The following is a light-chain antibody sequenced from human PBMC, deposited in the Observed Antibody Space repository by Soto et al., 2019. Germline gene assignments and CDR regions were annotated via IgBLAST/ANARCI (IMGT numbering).Light chain of an antibody. CDR2: AAS. CDR1: QGIDDF. J-gene: IGKJ4*01. V-gene: IGKV1-27*01. CDR3: QKYNSAPLT. Sequence: DIQMTQSPSSLSASVGDRITITCRASQGIDDFLAWYQQKPGKVPKLLIRAASTLQPGVPPRFSGSGSGTDFTLTISTLQPEDFATYYCQKYNSAPLTFGGGTRVEI.